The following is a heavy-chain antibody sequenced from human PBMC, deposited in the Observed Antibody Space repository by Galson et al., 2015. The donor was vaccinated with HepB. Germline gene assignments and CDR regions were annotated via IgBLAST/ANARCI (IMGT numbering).Heavy chain of an antibody. D-gene: IGHD4-17*01. CDR3: ARGIPFYGDEVGWFDP. V-gene: IGHV1-18*01. Sequence: SVKVSCKASGYTFTSYGISWVRQAPGQGLEWMGWISAYNGNTNYAQKLQGRVTMTTDISTSTAYMELRSLRSDDTAVYYCARGIPFYGDEVGWFDPWGQGTLVTVSS. J-gene: IGHJ5*02. CDR2: ISAYNGNT. CDR1: GYTFTSYG.